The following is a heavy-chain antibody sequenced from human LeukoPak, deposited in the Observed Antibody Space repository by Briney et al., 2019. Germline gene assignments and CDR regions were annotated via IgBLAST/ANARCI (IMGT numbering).Heavy chain of an antibody. CDR1: GFTFSNAW. CDR3: TSSDWSNPEPTWAGFPLAFDI. CDR2: IKSKTDGGTT. D-gene: IGHD1-14*01. V-gene: IGHV3-15*01. J-gene: IGHJ3*02. Sequence: PGGSLRLSCAASGFTFSNAWMSWVRQAPGKGLEWVGRIKSKTDGGTTDYAAPVKGRFTISRDDSKNTLYLQMNSLKTEDTAVYYCTSSDWSNPEPTWAGFPLAFDIWGQGTMVTVSS.